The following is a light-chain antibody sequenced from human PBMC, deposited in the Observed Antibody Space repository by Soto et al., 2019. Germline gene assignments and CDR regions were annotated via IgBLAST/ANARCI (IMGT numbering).Light chain of an antibody. CDR2: DAS. J-gene: IGKJ2*01. Sequence: DIVLTQSPGTLSLSPGERATLSCRASQSVTTNQLAWFQQKPGQAPRLLIYDASGRATGIPDRFSGSGSGTDFTLTISRLEPEDFAVYYCQQYGSSFLTFGQGNKLEIK. CDR3: QQYGSSFLT. V-gene: IGKV3-20*01. CDR1: QSVTTNQ.